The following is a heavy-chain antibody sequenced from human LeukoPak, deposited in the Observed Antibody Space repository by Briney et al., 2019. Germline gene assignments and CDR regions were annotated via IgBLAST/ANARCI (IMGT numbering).Heavy chain of an antibody. D-gene: IGHD3-16*01. V-gene: IGHV1-18*01. J-gene: IGHJ4*02. CDR3: ARKRPGGVLFDY. Sequence: ASVKVSCKASGFTFTSSAMQWVRQARGQRLEWMGWISAYNGNTNYAQKLQGRVTMTTDTSTSTAYMELRSLRSDDTAVYYCARKRPGGVLFDYWGQGTLVTVSS. CDR2: ISAYNGNT. CDR1: GFTFTSSA.